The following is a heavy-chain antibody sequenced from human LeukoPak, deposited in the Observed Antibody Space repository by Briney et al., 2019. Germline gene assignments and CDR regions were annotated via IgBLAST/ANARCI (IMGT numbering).Heavy chain of an antibody. CDR3: ARSDERRHKDAFDI. J-gene: IGHJ3*02. Sequence: SETLSLTCTVSGGSISSYYWSWIRQPAGKGLEWIGRIYTSGSTNYNPSLKSRVTMSVDTSKNQFSLKLSSVTAADTAVYYCARSDERRHKDAFDIWGQGTIVTVSS. CDR2: IYTSGST. V-gene: IGHV4-4*07. CDR1: GGSISSYY.